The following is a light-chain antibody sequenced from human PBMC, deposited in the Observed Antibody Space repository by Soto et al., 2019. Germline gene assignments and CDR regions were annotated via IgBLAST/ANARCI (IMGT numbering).Light chain of an antibody. CDR1: QDISNY. J-gene: IGKJ3*01. V-gene: IGKV1-33*01. Sequence: DIQMTQSPSSLSASVGDRVTITCQASQDISNYLNWYQQKPGKAPKLLIYDASNLETGVPSRFSGSGSGTDFTFTISSLQPEDIATYYCQKYSSVPFTFGPGTKVDFK. CDR3: QKYSSVPFT. CDR2: DAS.